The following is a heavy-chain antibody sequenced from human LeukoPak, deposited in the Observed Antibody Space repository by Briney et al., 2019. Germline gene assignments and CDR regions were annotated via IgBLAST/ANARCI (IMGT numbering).Heavy chain of an antibody. Sequence: LTGGSLRLSCAASGFTFSSYGMHWVRQAPGKGLEWVAVISYDGSNKYYADSVKGRFTISRDNSKNTLYLQMNSLRAEDTAVYYCAKDDSGSGWLNWFDPWGQGTLVTVSS. CDR2: ISYDGSNK. D-gene: IGHD6-19*01. CDR1: GFTFSSYG. J-gene: IGHJ5*02. V-gene: IGHV3-30*18. CDR3: AKDDSGSGWLNWFDP.